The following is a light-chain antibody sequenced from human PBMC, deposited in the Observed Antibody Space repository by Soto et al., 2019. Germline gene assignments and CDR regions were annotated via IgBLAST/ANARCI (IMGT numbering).Light chain of an antibody. Sequence: QSALTQPASVSGSPGQSITISCTGTGSDIGGSDHVSWYQQHPGKAPKLLIYEVSYRPSGVSNHFSASKSGNTASLTVSGLQADDEADYYCSSYTSSSTLGVFGGGTKLTVL. CDR1: GSDIGGSDH. V-gene: IGLV2-14*01. CDR2: EVS. J-gene: IGLJ2*01. CDR3: SSYTSSSTLGV.